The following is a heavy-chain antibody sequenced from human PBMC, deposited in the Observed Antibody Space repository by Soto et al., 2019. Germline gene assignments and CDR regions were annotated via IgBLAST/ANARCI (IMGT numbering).Heavy chain of an antibody. V-gene: IGHV4-31*03. Sequence: QVNLQESGPGLVKPSQTLSLTCSVSGDSISTGGYYWSWIRQHPGKGLEWTGYIHSSGSTNYSPSLKGRISISSDISRNQFSLKLTSVTAADTAVYYCARHRGASFDYWGQGTLVTVSS. J-gene: IGHJ4*02. CDR3: ARHRGASFDY. CDR1: GDSISTGGYY. CDR2: IHSSGST. D-gene: IGHD3-10*01.